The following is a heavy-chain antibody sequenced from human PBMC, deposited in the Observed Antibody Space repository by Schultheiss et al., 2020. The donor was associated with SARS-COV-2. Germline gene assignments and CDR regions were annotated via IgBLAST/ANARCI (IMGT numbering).Heavy chain of an antibody. J-gene: IGHJ4*02. D-gene: IGHD3-22*01. CDR3: ARDSSGYLGG. CDR1: GGSFSGYY. CDR2: INHSGST. Sequence: GSLRLSCAVYGGSFSGYYWSWIRQPPGKGLEWIGEINHSGSTKYNPSLKGRVTMSLDTSKNHFSLRLSSVTAADTAVYFCARDSSGYLGGWGQGTLVTVSS. V-gene: IGHV4-34*01.